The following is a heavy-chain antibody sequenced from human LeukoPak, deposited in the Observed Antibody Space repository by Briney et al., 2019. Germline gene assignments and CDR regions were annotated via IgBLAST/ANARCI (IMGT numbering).Heavy chain of an antibody. CDR3: AKDTNYRNWFDP. CDR2: ISGSGGNT. Sequence: GGSLRLSCAASGFTFSNYGMSWVRQTPGKGLEWVSGISGSGGNTYYADSVKGRFTISRDNSKNTLGLQMNSLRAEDTAIYYCAKDTNYRNWFDPWGQGTLVTVSS. CDR1: GFTFSNYG. V-gene: IGHV3-23*01. D-gene: IGHD1-7*01. J-gene: IGHJ5*02.